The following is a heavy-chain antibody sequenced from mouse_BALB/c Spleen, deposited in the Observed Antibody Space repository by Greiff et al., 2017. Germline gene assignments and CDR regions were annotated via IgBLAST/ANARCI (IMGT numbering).Heavy chain of an antibody. CDR1: GYTFTSYV. CDR3: ARPYDYDGYYYAMDY. V-gene: IGHV1-14*01. J-gene: IGHJ4*01. Sequence: QLVESGPELVKPGASVKMSCKASGYTFTSYVMHWVKQKPGQGLEWIGYINPYNDGTKYNEKFKGKATLTSDKSSSTAYMELSSLTSEDSAVYYCARPYDYDGYYYAMDYWGQGTSVTVSS. CDR2: INPYNDGT. D-gene: IGHD2-4*01.